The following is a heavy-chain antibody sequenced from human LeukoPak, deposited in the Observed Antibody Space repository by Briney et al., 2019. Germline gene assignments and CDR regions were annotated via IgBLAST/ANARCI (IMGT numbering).Heavy chain of an antibody. CDR1: GFTFSSYW. V-gene: IGHV3-74*01. J-gene: IGHJ5*02. Sequence: GGSLRLSCAASGFTFSSYWMHWVRQAPGKGLVWVSRINSDGSTTNYADSVKGRFTISRDNAKNTLYLQMNSLRADDTAVYYCARGGQAGTGDLWGQGTLVTVSS. CDR3: ARGGQAGTGDL. D-gene: IGHD3-10*01. CDR2: INSDGSTT.